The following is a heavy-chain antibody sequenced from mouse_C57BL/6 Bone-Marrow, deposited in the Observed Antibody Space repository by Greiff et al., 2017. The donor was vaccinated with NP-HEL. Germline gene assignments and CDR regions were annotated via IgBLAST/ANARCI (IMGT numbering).Heavy chain of an antibody. D-gene: IGHD1-1*01. Sequence: EVQLQQSGPELVKPGASVKISCKASGYTFTDYYMNWVKQSHGKSLEWIGDINPNNGGTSYNQKFKGKATLTVDTSSSTAYMQLSSLTSEDSAVYYCARYGSSYFDYWGQGTTLTVSS. CDR3: ARYGSSYFDY. J-gene: IGHJ2*01. CDR2: INPNNGGT. CDR1: GYTFTDYY. V-gene: IGHV1-26*01.